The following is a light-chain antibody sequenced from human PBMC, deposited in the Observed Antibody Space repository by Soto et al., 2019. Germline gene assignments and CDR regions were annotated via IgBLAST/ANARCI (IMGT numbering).Light chain of an antibody. Sequence: LTQPASVSGSPGQSITISCTGTSSDVGGYDYVSWYQLHPGKAPKLMIFEVSNRPSGVSYRFSGSKSGNTASLTISGLQAEDEADYFCSSYSISTADLFGTGNKVTFL. CDR3: SSYSISTADL. CDR1: SSDVGGYDY. J-gene: IGLJ1*01. CDR2: EVS. V-gene: IGLV2-14*01.